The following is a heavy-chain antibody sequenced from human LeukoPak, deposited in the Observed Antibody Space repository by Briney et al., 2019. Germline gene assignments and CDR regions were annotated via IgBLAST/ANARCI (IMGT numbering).Heavy chain of an antibody. CDR2: IYYSGST. V-gene: IGHV4-28*01. J-gene: IGHJ6*03. D-gene: IGHD5-12*01. CDR1: GYSISSSNW. Sequence: KPSDTLSLTCAVSGYSISSSNWWGWIRQPPGKGLEWIAYIYYSGSTYYNPSLKSRVTMSVDTSKNQFSLELSSVTAVDTAVYYCAKSVAWNYYYYMDVWGKGTTVTVSS. CDR3: AKSVAWNYYYYMDV.